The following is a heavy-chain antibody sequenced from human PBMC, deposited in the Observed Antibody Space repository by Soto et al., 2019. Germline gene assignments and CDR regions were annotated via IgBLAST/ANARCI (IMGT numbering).Heavy chain of an antibody. CDR3: ARGITMVRGVIGGMDV. J-gene: IGHJ6*02. Sequence: GGSLRLSCAASGFTFSSYSMNWVRQAPGKGLEWVSSISSSSSYIYYADSVKGRFTISGDNAKNSLYLQMNSLRAEDTAVYYCARGITMVRGVIGGMDVWGQGTTVTVSS. V-gene: IGHV3-21*01. CDR2: ISSSSSYI. D-gene: IGHD3-10*01. CDR1: GFTFSSYS.